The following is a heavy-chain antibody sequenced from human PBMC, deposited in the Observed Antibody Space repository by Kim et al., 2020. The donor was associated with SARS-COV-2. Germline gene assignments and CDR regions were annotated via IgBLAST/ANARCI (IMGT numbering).Heavy chain of an antibody. J-gene: IGHJ4*02. CDR1: GFTFSSYA. D-gene: IGHD6-6*01. CDR3: ARGYSTSL. Sequence: GGSLRLSCAASGFTFSSYAMHWVRQAPGKGLEWVAVISYDGSNKYYADSVKGRFTISRDNSKNTLYLQMNSLRAEDTAVYYCARGYSTSLWGQGTLVTVSS. V-gene: IGHV3-30*04. CDR2: ISYDGSNK.